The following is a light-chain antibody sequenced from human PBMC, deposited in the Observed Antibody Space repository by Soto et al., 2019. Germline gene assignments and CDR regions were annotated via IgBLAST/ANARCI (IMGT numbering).Light chain of an antibody. Sequence: LTQPASVSGSPGQSITISCTGTSSDGGSYDLVSWYQHHPGTAPKLMISEGNKRPSGVSDRFSGSKSGDTASLTISGLQADDEADYYCCSYAGSNTVVFGTGTKVTVL. CDR2: EGN. CDR1: SSDGGSYDL. V-gene: IGLV2-23*01. CDR3: CSYAGSNTVV. J-gene: IGLJ1*01.